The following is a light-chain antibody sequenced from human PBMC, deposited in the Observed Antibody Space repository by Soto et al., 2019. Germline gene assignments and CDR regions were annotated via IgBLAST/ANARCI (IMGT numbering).Light chain of an antibody. CDR1: QSVSSSY. Sequence: EIVLTQSPGTLSLSPGEGATLSCRASQSVSSSYLAWYQQKFGQAPRLLIYGASNRATGIPARFSGSGSGTEFTLTISSLQSEDFAVYYCQQYNNWPPVTFGQGTR. CDR2: GAS. CDR3: QQYNNWPPVT. J-gene: IGKJ5*01. V-gene: IGKV3D-15*01.